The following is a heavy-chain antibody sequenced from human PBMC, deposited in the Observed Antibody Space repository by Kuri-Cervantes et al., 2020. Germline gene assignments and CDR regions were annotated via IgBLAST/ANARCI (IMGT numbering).Heavy chain of an antibody. J-gene: IGHJ6*02. Sequence: GESLKISCAASGLTFSSYSMNWVRQAPGKGLEWVSYISSSSSTIYYADSVKGRFTISRDNAKNSLYLQMNSLRDEDTAVYYCARDRVVPAADAFISRGRGGMDVWGQGTTVTVSS. CDR3: ARDRVVPAADAFISRGRGGMDV. CDR1: GLTFSSYS. CDR2: ISSSSSTI. D-gene: IGHD2-2*01. V-gene: IGHV3-48*02.